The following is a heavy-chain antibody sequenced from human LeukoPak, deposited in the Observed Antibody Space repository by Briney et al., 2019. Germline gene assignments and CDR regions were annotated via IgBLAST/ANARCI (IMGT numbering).Heavy chain of an antibody. D-gene: IGHD3-22*01. CDR1: GGSISCGDYY. V-gene: IGHV4-30-4*01. Sequence: SETLSLTCTVSGGSISCGDYYWSWIRQPPGKGLEWIGYIYYSGSTYYNPSLKSRVTISVDTSKNQFSLKLSSVTAADTAVYYCARGYYDSSGYWALDYWGQGTLVTVSS. CDR2: IYYSGST. CDR3: ARGYYDSSGYWALDY. J-gene: IGHJ4*02.